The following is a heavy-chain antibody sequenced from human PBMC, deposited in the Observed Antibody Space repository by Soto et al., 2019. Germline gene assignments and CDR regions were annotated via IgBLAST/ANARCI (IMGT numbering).Heavy chain of an antibody. CDR2: IYYSGST. V-gene: IGHV4-59*01. CDR3: ARVVMVRGVTDFDY. CDR1: GGSISSYY. Sequence: SETLSLTCAVSGGSISSYYWSWIRQPPGKGLEWIGYIYYSGSTNYNPSLKSRVTISVDTSKNQFSLKLSSVTAADTAVYYCARVVMVRGVTDFDYWGQGTLVTVSS. J-gene: IGHJ4*02. D-gene: IGHD3-10*01.